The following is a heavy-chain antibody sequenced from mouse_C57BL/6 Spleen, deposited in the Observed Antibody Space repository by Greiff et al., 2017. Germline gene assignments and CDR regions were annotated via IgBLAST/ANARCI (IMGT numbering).Heavy chain of an antibody. V-gene: IGHV1-82*01. D-gene: IGHD1-1*01. CDR2: IYPGDGDT. CDR3: ARSRITTVVVDY. CDR1: GYAFSSSW. J-gene: IGHJ2*01. Sequence: QVQLQQSGPELVKPGASVKISCKASGYAFSSSWMNWVKQRPGKGLEWIGRIYPGDGDTNYNGKFKGKATLTADKSSSTAYMQLSSLTSEDSAVYFCARSRITTVVVDYWGQGTTRTVSS.